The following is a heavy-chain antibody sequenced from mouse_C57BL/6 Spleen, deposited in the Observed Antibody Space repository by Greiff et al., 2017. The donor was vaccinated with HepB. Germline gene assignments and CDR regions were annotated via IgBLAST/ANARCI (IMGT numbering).Heavy chain of an antibody. D-gene: IGHD2-3*01. CDR3: ARDPGDGYYFDY. J-gene: IGHJ2*01. V-gene: IGHV5-16*01. CDR1: GFTFSDYY. Sequence: EVMLVESEGGLVQPGSSMKLSCTASGFTFSDYYMAWVRQVPEKGLEWVANINYDGSSTYYLDSLKSRFIISRDNAKNILYLQMSSLKSEDTATYYCARDPGDGYYFDYWGQGTTLTVSS. CDR2: INYDGSST.